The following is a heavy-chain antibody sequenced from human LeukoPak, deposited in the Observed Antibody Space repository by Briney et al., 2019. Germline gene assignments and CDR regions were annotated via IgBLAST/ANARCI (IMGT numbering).Heavy chain of an antibody. Sequence: PGGSLRLSCAASGFTFSNFGMHWVRQAPGKGLEWVAFIRYDGSNEYYADSVKGRFTISRDNAKNSLYLQMNSLRDEDTGVYYCARAKGIPWGRGTLVSVSS. D-gene: IGHD3-10*01. J-gene: IGHJ5*02. CDR1: GFTFSNFG. CDR2: IRYDGSNE. CDR3: ARAKGIP. V-gene: IGHV3-30*02.